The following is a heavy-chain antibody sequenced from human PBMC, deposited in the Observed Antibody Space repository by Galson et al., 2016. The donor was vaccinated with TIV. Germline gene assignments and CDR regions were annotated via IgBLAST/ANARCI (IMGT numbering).Heavy chain of an antibody. J-gene: IGHJ4*02. CDR2: IWYDGGNK. Sequence: SLRLSCAASNFDFRNYGMHWVRQVPGKGLEWVALIWYDGGNKYYVDSVKGRFTISRDNSKNILYLQMNSLRPEDTAVYYCARGDFGDYRDFFHYWGQGTLVTVSS. CDR3: ARGDFGDYRDFFHY. CDR1: NFDFRNYG. V-gene: IGHV3-33*01. D-gene: IGHD4-17*01.